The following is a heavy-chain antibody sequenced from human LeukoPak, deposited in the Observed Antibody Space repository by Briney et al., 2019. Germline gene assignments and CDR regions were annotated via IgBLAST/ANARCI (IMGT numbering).Heavy chain of an antibody. V-gene: IGHV3-21*01. CDR3: ARIAVTYTFDY. CDR1: GFTFSNYN. Sequence: GGSLRLSCAASGFTFSNYNMNWVRQGPGKGLEWVSSISYSSSYIYYADSVKGRFTISRDNAKNSLYLQMNSLRAEDTAVYYCARIAVTYTFDYWGQGTLVTVSS. D-gene: IGHD4-17*01. CDR2: ISYSSSYI. J-gene: IGHJ4*02.